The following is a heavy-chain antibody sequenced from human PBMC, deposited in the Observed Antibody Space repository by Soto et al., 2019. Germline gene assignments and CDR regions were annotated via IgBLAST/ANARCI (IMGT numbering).Heavy chain of an antibody. Sequence: QVQLVQSGAEVKKPGASVKVSCKASGYTFTSYGISWVRQAPGQGLEWMGWISAYNCNTNYAQKLQGRVTMTTDTSTSTAYMELRSLRSDDTAVYYCARTVIVGATTLLPYFDYWGQGTLVTVSS. CDR2: ISAYNCNT. V-gene: IGHV1-18*01. CDR1: GYTFTSYG. D-gene: IGHD1-26*01. CDR3: ARTVIVGATTLLPYFDY. J-gene: IGHJ4*02.